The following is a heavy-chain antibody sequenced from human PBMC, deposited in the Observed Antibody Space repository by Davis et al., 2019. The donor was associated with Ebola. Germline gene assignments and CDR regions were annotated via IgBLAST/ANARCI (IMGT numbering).Heavy chain of an antibody. V-gene: IGHV3-64*01. CDR1: GFTFSSYA. CDR3: ARGLSGSYYASYYGMDV. Sequence: GESLKISCAASGFTFSSYAMHWVRQAPGKGLEYVSAISSNGGSTYYANSVKGRFTISRDNSKNTLYLQMGSLRAEDMAVYYCARGLSGSYYASYYGMDVWGQGTTVTVSS. J-gene: IGHJ6*02. D-gene: IGHD1-26*01. CDR2: ISSNGGST.